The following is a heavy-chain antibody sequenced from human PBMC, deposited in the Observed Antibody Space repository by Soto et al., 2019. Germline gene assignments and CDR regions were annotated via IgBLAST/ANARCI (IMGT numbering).Heavy chain of an antibody. D-gene: IGHD7-27*01. Sequence: PGGSLRLSCAASGFTFSRYGMHWVRQAPGKGLEWVALIWNDGIRKVYVDSVKGRFTISRDNSKNTLDLQMNSLRAEDTAVYYCGRDDDNDANAIDYWGPGTLVTVPQ. CDR2: IWNDGIRK. CDR1: GFTFSRYG. V-gene: IGHV3-33*01. J-gene: IGHJ4*02. CDR3: GRDDDNDANAIDY.